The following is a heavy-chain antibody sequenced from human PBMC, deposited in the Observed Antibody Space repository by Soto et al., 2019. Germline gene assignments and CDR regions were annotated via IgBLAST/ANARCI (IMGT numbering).Heavy chain of an antibody. D-gene: IGHD2-15*01. Sequence: GSLRLSCAASGFTFSSYWMSWVRQAPGKGLEWVANIKQDGSEKYYVDSVKGRFTISRDNAKNSLYLQMNSLRAEDTAVYYCARGFGGQPDYYYYYYMDVWDKGTTVTVSS. CDR2: IKQDGSEK. V-gene: IGHV3-7*01. CDR1: GFTFSSYW. J-gene: IGHJ6*03. CDR3: ARGFGGQPDYYYYYYMDV.